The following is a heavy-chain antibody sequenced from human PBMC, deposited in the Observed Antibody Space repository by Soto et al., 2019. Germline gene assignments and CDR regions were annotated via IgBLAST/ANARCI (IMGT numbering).Heavy chain of an antibody. J-gene: IGHJ3*02. CDR3: ARRRITMIVVVFDAFDI. CDR2: IYHSGST. V-gene: IGHV4-4*02. D-gene: IGHD3-22*01. Sequence: PSETLSLTCAFSGGSISSSYWWSWVRQPPGKGLEWIGEIYHSGSTNYNPSLKSRVTISVDKSKNQFSLKLSSVTAADTAVYYCARRRITMIVVVFDAFDIWGQGTMVTVSS. CDR1: GGSISSSYW.